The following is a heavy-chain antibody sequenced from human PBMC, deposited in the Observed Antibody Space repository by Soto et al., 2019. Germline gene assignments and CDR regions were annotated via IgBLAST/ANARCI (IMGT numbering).Heavy chain of an antibody. V-gene: IGHV4-59*01. D-gene: IGHD6-19*01. CDR2: IYYSGST. CDR3: ARDKAAVAGTSGSYYYYYMDV. Sequence: SETLSLTCTVSGGSISSYYWSWIRQPPGKGLEWIGYIYYSGSTNYNPSLKSRVTISVDTSKNQFSLKLSSVTAADAAVYYCARDKAAVAGTSGSYYYYYMDVWGKGTTVTVSS. J-gene: IGHJ6*03. CDR1: GGSISSYY.